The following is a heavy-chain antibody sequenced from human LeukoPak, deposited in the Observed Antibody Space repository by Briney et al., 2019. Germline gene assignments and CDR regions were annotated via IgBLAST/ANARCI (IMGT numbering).Heavy chain of an antibody. J-gene: IGHJ4*02. D-gene: IGHD6-19*01. CDR2: ISYDGSNK. Sequence: GGSLRLSCAASGFTFRSYGMHWVRKAPGKGLEWVAVISYDGSNKYYADSVKGRFTISRDNSKNTLYLQMNSLRAEDTAVYYCAKDSRWLALDYWGQGTLVTVSS. CDR3: AKDSRWLALDY. V-gene: IGHV3-30*18. CDR1: GFTFRSYG.